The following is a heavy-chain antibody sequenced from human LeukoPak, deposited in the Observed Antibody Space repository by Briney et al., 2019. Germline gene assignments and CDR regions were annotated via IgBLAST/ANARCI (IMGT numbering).Heavy chain of an antibody. CDR1: GYSISNSW. D-gene: IGHD3-16*02. CDR3: ARVIDYYFDS. J-gene: IGHJ4*02. CDR2: IYPGDSDT. Sequence: GESLKISCKGSGYSISNSWIGWGRQMPGKGLEWMGIIYPGDSDTRYSPSFQGQVTFSADKSISTAYLQLSSLKASDTAIYYCARVIDYYFDSWGQGTLVPVSS. V-gene: IGHV5-51*01.